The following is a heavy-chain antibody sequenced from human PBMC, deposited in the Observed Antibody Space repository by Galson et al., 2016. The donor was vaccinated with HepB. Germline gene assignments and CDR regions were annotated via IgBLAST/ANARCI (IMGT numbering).Heavy chain of an antibody. V-gene: IGHV1-46*03. Sequence: SCKASGYTFTNYNMHWVRQAPGQGLEWMGIINPSAGSTRYAQKFQGRVTMTRDTSTSTVYMELSSLRTEETAVYYCARGRYYGTDVWGHGATVTVSS. CDR1: GYTFTNYN. CDR2: INPSAGST. CDR3: ARGRYYGTDV. J-gene: IGHJ6*02.